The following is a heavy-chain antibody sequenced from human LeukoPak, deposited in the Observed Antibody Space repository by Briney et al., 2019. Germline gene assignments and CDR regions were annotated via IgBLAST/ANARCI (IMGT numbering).Heavy chain of an antibody. CDR3: ARAKVAARPVYYYYYMDV. V-gene: IGHV3-48*01. CDR2: ISSSSSTI. J-gene: IGHJ6*03. CDR1: GFTFSSYW. Sequence: GGSLRLSCAASGFTFSSYWMNWVRQAPGKGLEWVSYISSSSSTIYYADSVKGRFTISRDNAKNSLYLQMNSLRAEDTAVYYCARAKVAARPVYYYYYMDVWGKGTTVTVSS. D-gene: IGHD6-6*01.